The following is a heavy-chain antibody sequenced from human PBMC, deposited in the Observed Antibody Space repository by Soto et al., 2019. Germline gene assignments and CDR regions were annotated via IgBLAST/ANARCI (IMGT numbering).Heavy chain of an antibody. CDR3: ARGRPIAAAGTPFFDY. V-gene: IGHV6-1*01. Sequence: SQTLSLTCAISGDSVSSNSAAWNWIRQSPSRGLEWLGRTYYRSKWYNDYAVSVKSRITINPDTSKNQFYLQLNSVTPEDTAVYYCARGRPIAAAGTPFFDYWGQGTLVTVSS. D-gene: IGHD6-13*01. CDR1: GDSVSSNSAA. J-gene: IGHJ4*02. CDR2: TYYRSKWYN.